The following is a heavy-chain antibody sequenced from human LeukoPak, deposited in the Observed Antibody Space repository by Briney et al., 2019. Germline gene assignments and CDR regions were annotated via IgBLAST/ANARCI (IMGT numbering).Heavy chain of an antibody. CDR3: TRGPPDYGSGSYFDN. CDR1: GFTFSSYE. D-gene: IGHD3-10*01. CDR2: ISSDGRTV. V-gene: IGHV3-48*03. Sequence: PGGSLRLSCAASGFTFSSYEMDWLRQAPGKGLEWVSYISSDGRTVHYPDSLRGRFTISRDNVKNTVYLQMDSLRVEDTALYYCTRGPPDYGSGSYFDNWGQGTLVTVSS. J-gene: IGHJ4*02.